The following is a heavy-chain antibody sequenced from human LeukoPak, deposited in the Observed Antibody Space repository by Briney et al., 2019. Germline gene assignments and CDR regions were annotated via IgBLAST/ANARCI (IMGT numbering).Heavy chain of an antibody. CDR1: GFTFSSYS. CDR2: IGSSSNYI. D-gene: IGHD6-13*01. Sequence: GGSLRLSCAASGFTFSSYSMNWVRQAPGKGLEWVSSIGSSSNYIYYADSLKGRLTISRDNAKNSLYLQMNSLRAEDTAVYYCARSLSSSWYGAFDIWGQGTMVTVSS. V-gene: IGHV3-21*01. CDR3: ARSLSSSWYGAFDI. J-gene: IGHJ3*02.